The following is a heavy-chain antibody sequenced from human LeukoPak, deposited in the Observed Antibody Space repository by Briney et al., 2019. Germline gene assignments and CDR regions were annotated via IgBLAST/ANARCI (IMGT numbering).Heavy chain of an antibody. Sequence: SETLSLTCTVSGGSISSSSYYWGWIRQSPGKGLEWIATIYYSGSTYYNPSLKSRVTISVDTSKNQFSLKLISVTAADTAVYYCARGVGSGYTDYWGQGALVTVSS. CDR2: IYYSGST. V-gene: IGHV4-39*07. J-gene: IGHJ4*02. CDR3: ARGVGSGYTDY. CDR1: GGSISSSSYY. D-gene: IGHD3-22*01.